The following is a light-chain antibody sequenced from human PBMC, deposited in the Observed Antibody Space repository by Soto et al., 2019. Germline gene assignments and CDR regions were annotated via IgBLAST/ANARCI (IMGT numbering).Light chain of an antibody. CDR2: DAA. Sequence: DIQMTQSPATLSASVGDSVTLSCRASQSISGWLALYQQKPGKAPKLLIYDAASLESGVPSRCSGSGSGTQFTLTIRSLQPDDFATYYCQQYKTYSFGQGTKVDVK. V-gene: IGKV1-5*01. CDR1: QSISGW. CDR3: QQYKTYS. J-gene: IGKJ1*01.